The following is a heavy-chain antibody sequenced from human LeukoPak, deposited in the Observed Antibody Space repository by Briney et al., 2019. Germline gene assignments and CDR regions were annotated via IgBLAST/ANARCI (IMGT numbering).Heavy chain of an antibody. CDR3: APPTTVTL. D-gene: IGHD4-17*01. CDR2: TSDRGDYT. V-gene: IGHV3-23*01. CDR1: GFTFTSYS. J-gene: IGHJ4*02. Sequence: GGSLRLSCAASGFTFTSYSMSWVRQAPGKGLEWVSGTSDRGDYTYYADSVKGRFTISRDNSKNTLYLQMNSLRAEDTAVYYCAPPTTVTLWGQGTLVTVSS.